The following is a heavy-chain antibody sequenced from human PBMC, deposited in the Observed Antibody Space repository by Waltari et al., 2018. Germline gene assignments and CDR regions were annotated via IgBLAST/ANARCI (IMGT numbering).Heavy chain of an antibody. Sequence: QVQLVESGGGLVKPGGSLRLSCVASGFTFSDYYMSWIRQAPGKGLEWLSFISSDGYTIYYADSVKGRFTISRDNAKNSLYLQMNSLRAEDTAVYYCARWAGFTMIVERGYGMDVWGQGTTVTVSS. D-gene: IGHD3-22*01. CDR2: ISSDGYTI. J-gene: IGHJ6*02. V-gene: IGHV3-11*01. CDR3: ARWAGFTMIVERGYGMDV. CDR1: GFTFSDYY.